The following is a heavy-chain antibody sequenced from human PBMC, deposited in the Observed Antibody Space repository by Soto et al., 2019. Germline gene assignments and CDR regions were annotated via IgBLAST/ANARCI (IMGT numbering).Heavy chain of an antibody. CDR1: GFTFSSYG. CDR2: ISYDGSNK. CDR3: AKDLRFGGTYYGMDV. D-gene: IGHD3-10*01. J-gene: IGHJ6*02. Sequence: PGGSLRLSCAASGFTFSSYGMHWVRQAPGKGLEWVAVISYDGSNKYYADSVKGRFTISRDNSKNTLYLQMNSLRAEDTAVYYCAKDLRFGGTYYGMDVWGQGTTVTV. V-gene: IGHV3-30*18.